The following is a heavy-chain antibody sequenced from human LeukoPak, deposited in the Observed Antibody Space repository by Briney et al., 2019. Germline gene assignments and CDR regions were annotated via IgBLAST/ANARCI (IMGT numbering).Heavy chain of an antibody. Sequence: GGSLRLSCAASGFTFSSYWMSWVRQAPGKGLEWVANIKQDGSEKYYVDSVKGRFTMSRDNAKNSLYLQMNSLRADDTAVYYCARVLEAASFDYWGQGSPVTVSS. CDR3: ARVLEAASFDY. J-gene: IGHJ4*02. CDR2: IKQDGSEK. V-gene: IGHV3-7*01. D-gene: IGHD6-13*01. CDR1: GFTFSSYW.